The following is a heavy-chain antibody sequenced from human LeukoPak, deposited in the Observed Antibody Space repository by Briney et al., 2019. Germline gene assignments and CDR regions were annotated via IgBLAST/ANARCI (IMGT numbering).Heavy chain of an antibody. V-gene: IGHV1-2*02. CDR2: INPNSGGT. Sequence: GASVKVSCKASGYTFTGYHIHWVRQAPGQGLEWLGWINPNSGGTNYAQKFQGRVTMTRDTSISTAYMQLSRLRSDDTAVFYCARQTGYYLDYWGQGTLVTVSS. CDR1: GYTFTGYH. CDR3: ARQTGYYLDY. J-gene: IGHJ4*02. D-gene: IGHD1-1*01.